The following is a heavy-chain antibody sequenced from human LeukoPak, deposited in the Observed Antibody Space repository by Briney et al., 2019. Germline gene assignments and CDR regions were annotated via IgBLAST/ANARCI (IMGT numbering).Heavy chain of an antibody. CDR2: MNPNSGNT. CDR3: ARVRYYDFWSGSYYYYYYMDV. D-gene: IGHD3-3*01. CDR1: GYTFTSYD. V-gene: IGHV1-8*03. J-gene: IGHJ6*03. Sequence: ASVKVSCKASGYTFTSYDINWVRQATGQGLEWMGWMNPNSGNTGYAQKFQGRVTITRNTSISTAYMELSSLRSEDTAVYYCARVRYYDFWSGSYYYYYYMDVWGKGTTVTVSS.